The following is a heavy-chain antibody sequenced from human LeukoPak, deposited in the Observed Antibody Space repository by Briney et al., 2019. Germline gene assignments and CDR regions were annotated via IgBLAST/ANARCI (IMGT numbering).Heavy chain of an antibody. V-gene: IGHV1-2*02. D-gene: IGHD3/OR15-3a*01. J-gene: IGHJ5*01. CDR3: ARDDAGTHDS. Sequence: ASVKGSCKASGYTFTGYHLHWVRQAPGQGLEWMGWINPNSGGTNYAQKFKGRLTMTLDTSISTLYVDLSSLTSDDTAVYYCARDDAGTHDSWGQGTLVTVSS. CDR1: GYTFTGYH. CDR2: INPNSGGT.